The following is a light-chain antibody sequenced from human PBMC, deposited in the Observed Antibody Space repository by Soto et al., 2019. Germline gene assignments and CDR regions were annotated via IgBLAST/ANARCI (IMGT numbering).Light chain of an antibody. CDR2: EVS. CDR3: SSYAGSNNYV. J-gene: IGLJ1*01. CDR1: SSDVGGYDF. Sequence: QSALTQPPSESGSPGQSVTISCTGTSSDVGGYDFVSWYQQHPGKAPKLMIHEVSKRPSGVPDRFSGSKSGNTASLTVSGLQAEDEADYYCSSYAGSNNYVFGTG. V-gene: IGLV2-8*01.